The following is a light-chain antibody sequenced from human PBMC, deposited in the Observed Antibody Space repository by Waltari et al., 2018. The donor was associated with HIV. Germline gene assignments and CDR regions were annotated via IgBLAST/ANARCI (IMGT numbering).Light chain of an antibody. J-gene: IGLJ2*01. CDR3: TSYTTSTTLI. Sequence: SALTQPASVSGSPGQSITISCSGTGRDVGTSKSVSCSQQHPGKAPKLLIYEVFNRPSGISNRFSGSKSGNTASLTVSGLRTEDEADYYCTSYTTSTTLIFGGGTTVTVL. CDR1: GRDVGTSKS. CDR2: EVF. V-gene: IGLV2-14*01.